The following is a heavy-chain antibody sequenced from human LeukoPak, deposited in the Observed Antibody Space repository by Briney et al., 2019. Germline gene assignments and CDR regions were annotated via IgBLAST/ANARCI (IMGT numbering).Heavy chain of an antibody. Sequence: SQTLSLTCAISGDSVSSNSAAWNWIRQCPSRGLEWLGRTYYRSKWYNDYAVSVKSRITINPDTSKNQFSLQLNSVTPEDTAVYYCARAKDYYGSGSYYGPYYYYGMDVWGQGTTVTVSS. J-gene: IGHJ6*02. CDR3: ARAKDYYGSGSYYGPYYYYGMDV. V-gene: IGHV6-1*01. CDR2: TYYRSKWYN. CDR1: GDSVSSNSAA. D-gene: IGHD3-10*01.